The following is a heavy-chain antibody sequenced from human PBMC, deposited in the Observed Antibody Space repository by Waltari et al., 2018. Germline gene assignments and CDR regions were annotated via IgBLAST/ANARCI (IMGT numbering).Heavy chain of an antibody. D-gene: IGHD6-6*01. V-gene: IGHV4-38-2*01. CDR2: IYHSGST. J-gene: IGHJ6*03. CDR1: GYSTSSGYH. Sequence: QVQLQESGPGLVKPSETLSPTCPASGYSTSSGYHWGLARQPPGKGLEWIGSIYHSGSTYYNPSLKSRVTISVDTSKNQFSLKLSSVTAADTAVYYCARHPARYYYYYMDVWGKGTTVTVSS. CDR3: ARHPARYYYYYMDV.